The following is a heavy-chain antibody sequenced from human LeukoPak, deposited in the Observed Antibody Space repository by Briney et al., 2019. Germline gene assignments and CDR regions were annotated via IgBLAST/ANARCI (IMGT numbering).Heavy chain of an antibody. CDR1: GFIFEDYT. CDR2: INWHGTA. V-gene: IGHV3-43*01. D-gene: IGHD3-22*01. CDR3: VKDLSYESSGSVLRQ. J-gene: IGHJ4*02. Sequence: PGGSLRLSCAASGFIFEDYTMHWVRQAPGKTLEWLSLINWHGTAYYTDSVKGRFTISRDNSKNSLFLHMDALRSEDTAFYYCVKDLSYESSGSVLRQWGQGTLVTVSS.